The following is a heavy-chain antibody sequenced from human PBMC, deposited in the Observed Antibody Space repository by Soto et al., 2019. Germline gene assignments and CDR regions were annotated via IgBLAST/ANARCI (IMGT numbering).Heavy chain of an antibody. CDR2: VYPGDSDT. V-gene: IGHV5-51*01. CDR3: ARGEAAAATYGMDV. Sequence: EVQLVQSGAEVKTPGESLKISCKGYGYSFTSYRMHWVRQMPRNGLEWMGIVYPGDSDTRYSQSFQGQVSISGDKSISTAYLQWSSLKASDTAMYYCARGEAAAATYGMDVWGQGTTVTVSS. D-gene: IGHD6-13*01. CDR1: GYSFTSYR. J-gene: IGHJ6*02.